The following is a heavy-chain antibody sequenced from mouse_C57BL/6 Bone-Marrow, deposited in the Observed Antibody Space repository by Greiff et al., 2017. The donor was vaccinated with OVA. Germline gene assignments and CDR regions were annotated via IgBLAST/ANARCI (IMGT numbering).Heavy chain of an antibody. CDR1: GYTFTSYT. V-gene: IGHV1-4*01. J-gene: IGHJ2*01. CDR2: INPSSGYT. Sequence: QVQLQQSGAELARPGASVKMSCKASGYTFTSYTMHWVKQRPGQGLEWIGYINPSSGYTKYNQKFKDKATLTADKSSSTAYMQLSSLTSEDSAVEYCARAAPSGSFDYWGQGTTLTVSS. CDR3: ARAAPSGSFDY.